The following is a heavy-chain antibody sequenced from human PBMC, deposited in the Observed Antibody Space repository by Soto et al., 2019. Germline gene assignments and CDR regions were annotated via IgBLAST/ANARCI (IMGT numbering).Heavy chain of an antibody. CDR1: GGSFRGYD. J-gene: IGHJ5*02. CDR2: INHSGST. D-gene: IGHD3-9*01. CDR3: ARSRGQILRYFDWLDP. Sequence: SETQSLTCAVYGGSFRGYDWSWIRQPPGKGLEWIGEINHSGSTNYNPSLKSRVTISVDASKNQFSLKLSSVTAADTAVYYCARSRGQILRYFDWLDPWGQGTLVTVSS. V-gene: IGHV4-34*01.